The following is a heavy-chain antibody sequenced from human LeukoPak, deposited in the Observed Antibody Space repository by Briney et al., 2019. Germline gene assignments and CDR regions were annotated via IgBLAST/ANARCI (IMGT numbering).Heavy chain of an antibody. V-gene: IGHV4-61*08. J-gene: IGHJ6*03. Sequence: PSETLSLTCTVSGGSISSGGYYWSWIRQHPGKGLEWIGYIYYSGSTNYNPSLKSRATISVDTSKNQFSLKLSSVTAADTAVYYCARNPPNNYDFWSGYPTYYYYMDVWGKGTTVTVSS. CDR3: ARNPPNNYDFWSGYPTYYYYMDV. CDR1: GGSISSGGYY. D-gene: IGHD3-3*01. CDR2: IYYSGST.